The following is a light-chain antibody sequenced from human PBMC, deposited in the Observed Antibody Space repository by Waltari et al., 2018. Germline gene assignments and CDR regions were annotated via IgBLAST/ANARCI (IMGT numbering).Light chain of an antibody. J-gene: IGKJ2*01. V-gene: IGKV3-20*01. CDR1: QSVTSTY. CDR3: QQYGDSPYT. CDR2: GVS. Sequence: EIVLTQSPGTLSLSPGERATLSCRASQSVTSTYLAWYQQKPGRAPRLLVYGVSSRATGIPDRFSGSGSGTDFTLTISRLEPEDFAMYYCQQYGDSPYTFGQGTKLEI.